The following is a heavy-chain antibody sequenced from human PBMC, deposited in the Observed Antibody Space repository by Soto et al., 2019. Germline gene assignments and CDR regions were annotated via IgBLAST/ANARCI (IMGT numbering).Heavy chain of an antibody. CDR2: ISHGGTT. D-gene: IGHD3-3*02. Sequence: PDTLSLTCFVSGDSINSNHWWHLVRQPPLKGLEWIGQISHGGTTNYNPSFTSRVTISVDKSKNHVSLRLTSVIAADTAVYYCAARHFWGGPWTEGRLDSWGQGTLVTVSS. CDR3: AARHFWGGPWTEGRLDS. CDR1: GDSINSNHW. V-gene: IGHV4-4*03. J-gene: IGHJ4*02.